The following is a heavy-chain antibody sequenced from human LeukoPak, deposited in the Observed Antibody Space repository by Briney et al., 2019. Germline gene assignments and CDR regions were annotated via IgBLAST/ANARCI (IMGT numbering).Heavy chain of an antibody. J-gene: IGHJ3*02. Sequence: PGGSLRLSCAASGFTFSSYGMHWVRQAPGKGLEWVAVIWYDGSNKYYADSVKGRFTISRDNSKNTLYLQMNSLRAEDTAVYYCANAEGYYDSSGAYDAFDIWGQGTMVTVSS. CDR3: ANAEGYYDSSGAYDAFDI. CDR2: IWYDGSNK. CDR1: GFTFSSYG. V-gene: IGHV3-33*06. D-gene: IGHD3-22*01.